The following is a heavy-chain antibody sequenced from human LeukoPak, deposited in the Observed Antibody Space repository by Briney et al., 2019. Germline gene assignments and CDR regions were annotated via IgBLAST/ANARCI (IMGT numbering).Heavy chain of an antibody. CDR1: GGTFTSYA. V-gene: IGHV7-4-1*02. D-gene: IGHD3-9*01. J-gene: IGHJ5*02. Sequence: GASVKVSCKASGGTFTSYAMNWVRQATGQGLEWMGWINTNTGNPTYAQGFTGRFVFSLDTSVSTAYLQISSLKAEDTAVYYCAREGDYDILTGYYGWFDPWGQGTLVTVSS. CDR3: AREGDYDILTGYYGWFDP. CDR2: INTNTGNP.